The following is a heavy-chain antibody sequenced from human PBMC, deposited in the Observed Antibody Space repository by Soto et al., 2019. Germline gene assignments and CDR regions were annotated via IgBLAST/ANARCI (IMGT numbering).Heavy chain of an antibody. J-gene: IGHJ6*02. V-gene: IGHV5-51*01. Sequence: GESLKISCKGSGYSFTSYWIGWVRQMPGKGLEWMGIIYPGDSDTRYSPSFQGQVTISADKSISTAYLQWSSLKASDTAMYYCARRRHYSNTYYYYYGMDVWGQGTTVTVSS. CDR3: ARRRHYSNTYYYYYGMDV. CDR1: GYSFTSYW. D-gene: IGHD4-4*01. CDR2: IYPGDSDT.